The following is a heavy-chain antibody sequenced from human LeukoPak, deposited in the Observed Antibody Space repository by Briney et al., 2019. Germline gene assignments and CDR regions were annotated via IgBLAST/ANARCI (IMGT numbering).Heavy chain of an antibody. CDR2: MSPNSGNT. Sequence: ASVKVSCKASGYTFTSYDINWVRQATGQGLEWMGWMSPNSGNTGYAQKFQGRVTITRNTSISTAYMELSSLRSEDTAVYYCARSSDMVRGVINWFDPWGQGTLVTVSS. V-gene: IGHV1-8*03. D-gene: IGHD3-10*01. CDR3: ARSSDMVRGVINWFDP. J-gene: IGHJ5*02. CDR1: GYTFTSYD.